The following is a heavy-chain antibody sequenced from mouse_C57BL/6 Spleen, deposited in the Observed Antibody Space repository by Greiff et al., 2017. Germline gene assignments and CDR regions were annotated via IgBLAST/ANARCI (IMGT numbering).Heavy chain of an antibody. Sequence: QQSGQGLEWIGEIDPSDSYTNYNQKFKGKATLTVDTSSSTAYMQLSSLTSEDSAVYYCARWTTTVVATGDYWGQGTTLTVSS. CDR3: ARWTTTVVATGDY. J-gene: IGHJ2*01. CDR2: IDPSDSYT. D-gene: IGHD1-1*01. V-gene: IGHV1-50*01.